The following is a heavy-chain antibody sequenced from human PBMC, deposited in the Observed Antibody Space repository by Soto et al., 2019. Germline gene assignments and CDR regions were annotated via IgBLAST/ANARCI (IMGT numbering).Heavy chain of an antibody. CDR1: GYSLTIYW. CDR3: ASLTGGYGDFDY. D-gene: IGHD5-12*01. J-gene: IGHJ4*02. V-gene: IGHV5-10-1*01. CDR2: IDPSDSYT. Sequence: GESLKISCKGSGYSLTIYWISWVRQMPGKGLEWMGRIDPSDSYTNYSPSFQGHVTISADKSISTAYLQWSSLKASDTAMYYCASLTGGYGDFDYWGQGTLVTVSS.